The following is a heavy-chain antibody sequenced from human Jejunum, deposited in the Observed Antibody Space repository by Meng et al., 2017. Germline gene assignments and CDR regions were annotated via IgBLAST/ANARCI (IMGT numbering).Heavy chain of an antibody. V-gene: IGHV3-15*04. CDR2: IERKADGATT. D-gene: IGHD3-10*01. CDR1: GFAFTDAW. J-gene: IGHJ4*02. CDR3: ITGFGDN. Sequence: VQLVESGGGLVRPGGSLGLSCTASGFAFTDAWMSWVRQAPETGLEWVGRIERKADGATTDYAAPVRGRFTISRDDSRNTLYLQMDNLKTEDTGVYYCITGFGDNWGQGTLVTVSS.